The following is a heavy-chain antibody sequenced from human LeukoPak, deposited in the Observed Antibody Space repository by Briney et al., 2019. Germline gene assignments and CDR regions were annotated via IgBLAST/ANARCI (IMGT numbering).Heavy chain of an antibody. CDR3: ARLPGRFDSSSWYGYY. CDR2: IYSGGTT. Sequence: GGSLRLSCAAPGFTVSSNYMSWVRQAPGKGLEWVSVIYSGGTTFYAESVKGRFTISRDNSKNTLYLQMNSLRAEDTAVYYCARLPGRFDSSSWYGYYWGQGTLVTVSS. CDR1: GFTVSSNY. V-gene: IGHV3-53*01. J-gene: IGHJ4*02. D-gene: IGHD6-13*01.